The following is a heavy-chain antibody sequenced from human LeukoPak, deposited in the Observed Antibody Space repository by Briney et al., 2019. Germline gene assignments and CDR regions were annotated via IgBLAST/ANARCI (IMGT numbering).Heavy chain of an antibody. Sequence: PGGSLRLSCAASGFTFSSYGMSWVRQAPGKGLEWVSAISGSGGSTYYADSVKGRFTISRDNAKNPLYLQMNSLRAEDTAVYYCARGPTWNDFYATDYYMDVWGKGTTVTVSS. CDR3: ARGPTWNDFYATDYYMDV. J-gene: IGHJ6*03. D-gene: IGHD1-1*01. CDR2: ISGSGGST. V-gene: IGHV3-23*01. CDR1: GFTFSSYG.